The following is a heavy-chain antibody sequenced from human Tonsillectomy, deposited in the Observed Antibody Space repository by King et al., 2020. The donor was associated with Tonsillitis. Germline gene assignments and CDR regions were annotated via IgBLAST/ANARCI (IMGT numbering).Heavy chain of an antibody. D-gene: IGHD4-23*01. Sequence: QLVQSGAEVKKPGASVKVSCKASGYTFTTYSISWVRQAPGQGLQWMGWISTYNGDTDYAQKLQGRVTMTTDTSTSTAYMELRSLRSDDTAVYYCARDPYGRNSPWYFDLWGRGTLVTVSS. V-gene: IGHV1-18*04. CDR1: GYTFTTYS. CDR2: ISTYNGDT. J-gene: IGHJ2*01. CDR3: ARDPYGRNSPWYFDL.